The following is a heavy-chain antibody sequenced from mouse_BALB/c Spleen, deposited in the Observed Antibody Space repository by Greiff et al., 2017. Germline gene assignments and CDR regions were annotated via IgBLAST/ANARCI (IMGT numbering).Heavy chain of an antibody. D-gene: IGHD2-1*01. Sequence: QVQLKQPGAELVRPGASVKLSCKASGYSFTSYWMNWVKQRPGQGLEWIGAIYPGNSDTSYNQKFKGKATLTVDESSSTAYMQLSSLTSEDSAVYYCARGGFGNYAFDYWGQGTTLTVSS. J-gene: IGHJ2*01. CDR3: ARGGFGNYAFDY. CDR1: GYSFTSYW. V-gene: IGHV1-50*01. CDR2: IYPGNSDT.